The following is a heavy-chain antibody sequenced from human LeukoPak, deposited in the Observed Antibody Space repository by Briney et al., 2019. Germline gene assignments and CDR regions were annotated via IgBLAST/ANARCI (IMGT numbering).Heavy chain of an antibody. CDR3: ARARRVMSGDSSGFSDAFDV. CDR1: GFTFSSFG. CDR2: IGTAGDP. D-gene: IGHD3-22*01. Sequence: PGGSLRLSCAASGFTFSSFGMHWGRQATGKGLEWVSAIGTAGDPYHSGSVKGRFTISRENAKNSLYLQMNSLRAGDTAVYYCARARRVMSGDSSGFSDAFDVWGQGTMVTVSS. J-gene: IGHJ3*01. V-gene: IGHV3-13*05.